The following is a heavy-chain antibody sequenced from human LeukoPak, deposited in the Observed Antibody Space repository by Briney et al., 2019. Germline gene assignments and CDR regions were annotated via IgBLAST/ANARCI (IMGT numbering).Heavy chain of an antibody. CDR3: TAGRSDYFDF. J-gene: IGHJ4*02. V-gene: IGHV4-39*01. Sequence: SETLSLTCTVSGGSISSSSYYWGWIRQPPGKGLEWIGSIYYSGSTYYNPSLRSRVTISVDTSKNQFSLKLSSVTAADTAVYYCTAGRSDYFDFWGQGTLVTVSS. CDR1: GGSISSSSYY. CDR2: IYYSGST. D-gene: IGHD6-25*01.